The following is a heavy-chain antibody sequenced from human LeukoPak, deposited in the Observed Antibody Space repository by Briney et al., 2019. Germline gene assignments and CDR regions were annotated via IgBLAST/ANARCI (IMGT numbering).Heavy chain of an antibody. CDR2: VSGRDTST. Sequence: GGSLRLSCAASGFTFSNYATSWVRPAPGKGLEWVSAVSGRDTSTYYTDSGKGRFTISRDNSKNTLYLQMNSLSAEDTAIYYCAKWGDYDVLTGYYDSDYWGQGTLVTVSS. V-gene: IGHV3-23*01. CDR3: AKWGDYDVLTGYYDSDY. CDR1: GFTFSNYA. D-gene: IGHD3-9*01. J-gene: IGHJ4*02.